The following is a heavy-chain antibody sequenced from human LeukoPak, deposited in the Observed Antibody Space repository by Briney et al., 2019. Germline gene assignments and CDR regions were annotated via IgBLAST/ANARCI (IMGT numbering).Heavy chain of an antibody. CDR3: ARGGIASAYGSINYHHYGLDV. V-gene: IGHV4-4*07. D-gene: IGHD6-13*01. CDR1: NDSIISYY. Sequence: TSETLSLTCTVSNDSIISYYWSWIRQPAGKGLEWIGRIHTSGNTNYSPALKSRVTMSVDTSKNQVSLKLYSVTAADTAVYYCARGGIASAYGSINYHHYGLDVWGQGTTVTVSS. CDR2: IHTSGNT. J-gene: IGHJ6*02.